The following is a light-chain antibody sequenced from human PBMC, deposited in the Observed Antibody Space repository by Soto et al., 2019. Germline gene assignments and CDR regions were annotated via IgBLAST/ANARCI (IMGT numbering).Light chain of an antibody. CDR3: QQYHSYPPS. J-gene: IGKJ1*01. CDR1: QDIGIH. Sequence: DIQMTQSPASLSASVGDRVTIACRASQDIGIHLAWFQQKPGKAPKSLIFCASHLQSGVPSKFSGSGSGTDFTLTIDSLQPEDFATYYCQQYHSYPPSFGQGTKVEIK. V-gene: IGKV1-16*02. CDR2: CAS.